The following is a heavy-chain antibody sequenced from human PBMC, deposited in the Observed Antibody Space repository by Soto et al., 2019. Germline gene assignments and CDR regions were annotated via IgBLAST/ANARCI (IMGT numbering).Heavy chain of an antibody. Sequence: GESLKISCAASGFTFSSYWMSWVRQAPGKGLEWVANIKQDGSEKYYVDSVKGRFTISRDNAKNSLYLQMNSLRAEDTAVYYCARDRYCSSTSCYVEGWFDPWGQGTLVTVSS. CDR3: ARDRYCSSTSCYVEGWFDP. CDR2: IKQDGSEK. J-gene: IGHJ5*02. V-gene: IGHV3-7*01. CDR1: GFTFSSYW. D-gene: IGHD2-2*01.